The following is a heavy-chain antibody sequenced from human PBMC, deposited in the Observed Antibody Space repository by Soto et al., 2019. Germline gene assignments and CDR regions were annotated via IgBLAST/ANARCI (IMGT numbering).Heavy chain of an antibody. J-gene: IGHJ3*02. CDR1: GGTFSSYT. CDR3: ARKVASSDDAFDI. D-gene: IGHD6-6*01. Sequence: QLHLVQSGAEVKKPGSSVKVSCKASGGTFSSYTINWVRQAPGQGLEWLGGIIPMFGTVYYAQKFQGRLTIAADSSTSTAYMELSTMSSDDTAVYYCARKVASSDDAFDIWGQGTMVTVSS. CDR2: IIPMFGTV. V-gene: IGHV1-69*06.